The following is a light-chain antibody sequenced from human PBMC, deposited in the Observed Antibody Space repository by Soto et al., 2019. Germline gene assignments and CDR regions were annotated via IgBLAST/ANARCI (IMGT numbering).Light chain of an antibody. CDR3: QQYDNWPFT. J-gene: IGKJ3*01. V-gene: IGKV3-15*01. CDR1: QSVSSK. CDR2: GAS. Sequence: EVVMTQSPATLSVSPGEGATLSCRASQSVSSKLAWYQQKPGQAPRLLIYGASTRATGIPARFSGSESGTEFALIISSLQSEDFAVYYCQQYDNWPFTFGPGTKVDIK.